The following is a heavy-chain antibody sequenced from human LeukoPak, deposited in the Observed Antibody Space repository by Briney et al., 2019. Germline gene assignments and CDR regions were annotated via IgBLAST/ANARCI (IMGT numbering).Heavy chain of an antibody. CDR2: IYHSGST. CDR1: GGSISSGGYS. D-gene: IGHD2-21*02. J-gene: IGHJ6*02. Sequence: PSETLSLTCAVSGGSISSGGYSWSWIRQPPGKGLEWIGYIYHSGSTYYNPSLKSRVTISVDRSKNQFSLKLSSVTAADTAVYYCARSCGGDCDYYYYGMDVWGQGTTVTVPS. V-gene: IGHV4-30-2*01. CDR3: ARSCGGDCDYYYYGMDV.